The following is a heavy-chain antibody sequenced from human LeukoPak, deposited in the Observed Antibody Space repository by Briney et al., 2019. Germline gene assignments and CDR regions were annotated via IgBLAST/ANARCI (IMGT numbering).Heavy chain of an antibody. CDR2: IKQDGSEK. V-gene: IGHV3-7*03. J-gene: IGHJ4*02. CDR1: GFTFSSYW. Sequence: GGSLRLSCVVSGFTFSSYWMSWVRQAPGKGLEWVANIKQDGSEKYYVDSVKGRFTISRDNAKNSLYLQMNSLRAEDTAVYYCARVNGIRYIDYWGQGTLVTVSS. CDR3: ARVNGIRYIDY. D-gene: IGHD1-14*01.